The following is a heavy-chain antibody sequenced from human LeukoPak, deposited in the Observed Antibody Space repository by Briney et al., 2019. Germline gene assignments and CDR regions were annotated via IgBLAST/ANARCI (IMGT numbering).Heavy chain of an antibody. J-gene: IGHJ5*02. CDR1: GFIFSSDS. CDR3: ARGDEDCGGAGCYLHWFDP. V-gene: IGHV3-48*04. Sequence: GGSLRLSCAGSGFIFSSDSMNWVRQAPGKGLEWISYISSGGTTLYYADSVKGRFTISRDNAKNSLYLQMNSLRSDDTAVYYCARGDEDCGGAGCYLHWFDPWGQGTLVTVSS. D-gene: IGHD2-15*01. CDR2: ISSGGTTL.